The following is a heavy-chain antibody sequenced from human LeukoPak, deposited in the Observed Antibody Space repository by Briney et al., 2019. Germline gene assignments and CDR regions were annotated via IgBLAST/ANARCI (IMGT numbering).Heavy chain of an antibody. CDR2: LIPIFGTA. D-gene: IGHD3-9*01. J-gene: IGHJ4*02. Sequence: VQVSCKWSGGTFSSYAMSWVGQGTGHGLEGMGELIPIFGTANYAQKFQGRVTITADESTSTAYMELSSLRSEDTAVYYCARGVRRYFDWLLDYWGQGTLVTVSS. CDR3: ARGVRRYFDWLLDY. CDR1: GGTFSSYA. V-gene: IGHV1-69*13.